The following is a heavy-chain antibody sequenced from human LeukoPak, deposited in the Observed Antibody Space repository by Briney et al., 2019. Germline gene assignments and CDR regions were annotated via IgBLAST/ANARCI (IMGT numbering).Heavy chain of an antibody. D-gene: IGHD3-10*01. J-gene: IGHJ3*02. CDR3: AKDLRHYYGSGRGSLDAFDI. CDR2: ISGSGGST. V-gene: IGHV3-23*01. Sequence: QPGESLRLSCAASGFTFSSYAMSWVRQAPGKGLEWVSAISGSGGSTYYADSVKGRFTISRDNSKNTLYLRMNSLRAEDTAVYYCAKDLRHYYGSGRGSLDAFDIWGQGTMVTVSS. CDR1: GFTFSSYA.